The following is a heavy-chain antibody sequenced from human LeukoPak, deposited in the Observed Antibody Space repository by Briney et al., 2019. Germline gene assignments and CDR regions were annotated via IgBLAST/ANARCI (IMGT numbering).Heavy chain of an antibody. Sequence: LRLSCAASGFTFSDYYTSWTRQPPGKGLEWIWEINHSGSTNYNPSLKSRVTISVDTSKNQFSLKLSSVTAADTAVYYCARARKGLAYCGGDCYSGVKYYFDYWGQGSLVTVSS. V-gene: IGHV4-34*01. CDR2: INHSGST. CDR3: ARARKGLAYCGGDCYSGVKYYFDY. CDR1: GFTFSDYY. D-gene: IGHD2-21*02. J-gene: IGHJ4*02.